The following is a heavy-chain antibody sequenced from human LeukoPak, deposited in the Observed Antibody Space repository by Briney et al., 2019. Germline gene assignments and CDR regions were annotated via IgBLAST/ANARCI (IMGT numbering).Heavy chain of an antibody. CDR1: GFTFSSYE. J-gene: IGHJ6*03. Sequence: GGSLRLSCAASGFTFSSYEMNWVRQAPGKGLEWVSYISSSGSNIYYADSVKGRFTISRDNAKNSLYLQMNSLRAEDTAVYYCARGSYGSGTSYYYHYYMDVWGKGTTVTISS. V-gene: IGHV3-48*03. CDR2: ISSSGSNI. CDR3: ARGSYGSGTSYYYHYYMDV. D-gene: IGHD3-10*01.